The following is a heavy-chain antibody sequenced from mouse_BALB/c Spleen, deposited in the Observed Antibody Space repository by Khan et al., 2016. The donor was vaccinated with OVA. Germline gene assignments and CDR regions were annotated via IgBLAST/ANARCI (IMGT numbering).Heavy chain of an antibody. Sequence: EVKLLESGPSLVKPSQSLSLTCTVTGYSITSDYAWNWIRQFPGNKLEWMGYISYSGSTSYNPSLKSRISITRDTSKNQFFLQLNSVTTEDTATYYCARGNYYGYAMDYWGQGTSVTVSS. CDR3: ARGNYYGYAMDY. CDR1: GYSITSDYA. V-gene: IGHV3-2*02. D-gene: IGHD1-1*01. J-gene: IGHJ4*01. CDR2: ISYSGST.